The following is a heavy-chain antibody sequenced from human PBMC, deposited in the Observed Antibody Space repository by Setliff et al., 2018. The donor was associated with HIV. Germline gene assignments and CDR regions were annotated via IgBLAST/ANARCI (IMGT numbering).Heavy chain of an antibody. CDR1: GLTFSKSA. J-gene: IGHJ4*02. D-gene: IGHD3-10*01. CDR3: ASSPYGSGSYLI. CDR2: INAANGNT. V-gene: IGHV1-3*01. Sequence: GASVKVSCKASGLTFSKSAIHWVRQAPGQRLELMAWINAANGNTKYSQKFQGRVTITRDTSASTAYMELSSLRSEDTAVYYCASSPYGSGSYLIWGQGTLVTAPQ.